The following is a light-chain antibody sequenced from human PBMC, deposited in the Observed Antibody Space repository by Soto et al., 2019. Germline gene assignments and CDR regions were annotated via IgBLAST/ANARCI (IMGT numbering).Light chain of an antibody. CDR3: CSFAGNYIYV. V-gene: IGLV2-11*01. CDR2: DVS. J-gene: IGLJ1*01. CDR1: SSDVGGYNY. Sequence: QSVLTQPRSVSGSPGQSVTISCTGTSSDVGGYNYVSWYLQHPGKAPKVMIYDVSKRPSGVPDRFSGSKSGNTASLTISGLQYEDEADSYCCSFAGNYIYVFGTGTKVTV.